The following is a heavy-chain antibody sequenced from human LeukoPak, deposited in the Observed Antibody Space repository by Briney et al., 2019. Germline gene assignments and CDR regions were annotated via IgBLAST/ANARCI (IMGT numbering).Heavy chain of an antibody. D-gene: IGHD3-10*01. Sequence: GGSLRLSCAASGFTFGDYDMHWVRQAPGKGLEWVAFIRYDGSNQYYADSVKGRFTISRDNSKNTLYLQMISLRAEDTAVYYCAKDLSESYYYYMDVWGKGTTVTISS. CDR1: GFTFGDYD. CDR2: IRYDGSNQ. V-gene: IGHV3-30*02. J-gene: IGHJ6*03. CDR3: AKDLSESYYYYMDV.